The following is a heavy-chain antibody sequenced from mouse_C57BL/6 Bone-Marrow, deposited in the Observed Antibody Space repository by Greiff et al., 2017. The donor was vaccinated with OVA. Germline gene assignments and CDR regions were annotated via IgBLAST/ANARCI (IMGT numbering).Heavy chain of an antibody. CDR2: IYPGSGNT. J-gene: IGHJ3*01. CDR1: GYSFTSYY. CDR3: ARSEYGSSSAWFAY. D-gene: IGHD1-1*01. V-gene: IGHV1-66*01. Sequence: VQLQQSGPELVKPGASVKISCKASGYSFTSYYIHWVKQRPGQGLEWIGWIYPGSGNTKYNEKFKGKATLTADTSSSTAYMQLSSLTSEDSAVYYCARSEYGSSSAWFAYWGQGTLVTVSA.